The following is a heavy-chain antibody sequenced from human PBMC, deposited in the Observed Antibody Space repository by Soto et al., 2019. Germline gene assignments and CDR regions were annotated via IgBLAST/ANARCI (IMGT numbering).Heavy chain of an antibody. Sequence: GASVKVSSKASGYTFTSYYMHWVRQAPGQGLEWMGIINPSGGSTSYAQKFQGRVTMTRDTSTSTVYMELSSLRSEDTAVYYCASERGYCYDSSGYSVDYWGQGTLVTVSS. CDR3: ASERGYCYDSSGYSVDY. CDR1: GYTFTSYY. V-gene: IGHV1-46*01. D-gene: IGHD3-22*01. CDR2: INPSGGST. J-gene: IGHJ4*02.